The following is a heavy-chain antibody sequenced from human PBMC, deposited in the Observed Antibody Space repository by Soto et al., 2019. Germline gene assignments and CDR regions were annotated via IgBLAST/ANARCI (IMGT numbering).Heavy chain of an antibody. J-gene: IGHJ4*01. D-gene: IGHD3-10*01. Sequence: PGGSLRLSCAASGFTFSSYAMSWVRQAPGKGLEWVSSISGSGGGTYYADSVKGRFTFSRDNSKNTLYLQMNSLRAEDTAVYYCAKDRRITMVRGVLRAFDSWGQGNLVTVSS. CDR2: ISGSGGGT. CDR1: GFTFSSYA. CDR3: AKDRRITMVRGVLRAFDS. V-gene: IGHV3-23*01.